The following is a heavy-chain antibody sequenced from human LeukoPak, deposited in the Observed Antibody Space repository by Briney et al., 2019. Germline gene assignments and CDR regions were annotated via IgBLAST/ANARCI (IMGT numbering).Heavy chain of an antibody. J-gene: IGHJ4*02. Sequence: GGSLRLSCAPSGFTFSSYEMNWVRQAPGKGLEWVSYISSSGSTIYYADSVKGRFTISRDNAKNSLYLQMNSLRAEDTAVYYCARDLGFGYYDSSGPEDYFDYWGQGTLVTVSS. CDR1: GFTFSSYE. CDR2: ISSSGSTI. V-gene: IGHV3-48*03. D-gene: IGHD3-22*01. CDR3: ARDLGFGYYDSSGPEDYFDY.